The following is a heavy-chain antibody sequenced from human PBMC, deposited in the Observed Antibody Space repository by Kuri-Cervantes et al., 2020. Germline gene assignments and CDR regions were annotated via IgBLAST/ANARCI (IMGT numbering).Heavy chain of an antibody. CDR1: GYTFSGYY. D-gene: IGHD3-16*01. CDR2: INPNSGGT. J-gene: IGHJ4*02. Sequence: ASVKVSCKASGYTFSGYYMYWVRQAPGQGLEWMGWINPNSGGTNYAQNFQGRVSMTRDTSISTAYMELNSLRSDDTAVYYCAREGPLRDISFDLWGQGTLVTVSS. CDR3: AREGPLRDISFDL. V-gene: IGHV1-2*02.